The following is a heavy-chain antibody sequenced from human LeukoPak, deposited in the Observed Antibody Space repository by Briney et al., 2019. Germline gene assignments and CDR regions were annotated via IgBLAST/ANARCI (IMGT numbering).Heavy chain of an antibody. J-gene: IGHJ3*02. CDR3: ARVEADPDAFDI. CDR2: ISAYNGNT. V-gene: IGHV1-18*01. CDR1: GYTFSNYG. D-gene: IGHD2-15*01. Sequence: ASVKVSCKASGYTFSNYGISWVRQAPGQGLEWMGWISAYNGNTNYAQKFQGRVTMTRDMSTSTVYMELSSLRSEDTAVYYCARVEADPDAFDIWGQGTMVTVSS.